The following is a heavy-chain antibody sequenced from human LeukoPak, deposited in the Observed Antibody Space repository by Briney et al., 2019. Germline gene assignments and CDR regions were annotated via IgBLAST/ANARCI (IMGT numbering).Heavy chain of an antibody. Sequence: GESLKISCQGFGYDFTAYWIGWVRQMPGKGLEWMGIIYPGDSDTRYSPSFQGQVTISADKSISTAYLQWSSLKASDTAMYYCASGTTTVTKGSYYYYYGMDVWGQGTTVTVSS. J-gene: IGHJ6*02. D-gene: IGHD4-17*01. CDR2: IYPGDSDT. CDR3: ASGTTTVTKGSYYYYYGMDV. V-gene: IGHV5-51*01. CDR1: GYDFTAYW.